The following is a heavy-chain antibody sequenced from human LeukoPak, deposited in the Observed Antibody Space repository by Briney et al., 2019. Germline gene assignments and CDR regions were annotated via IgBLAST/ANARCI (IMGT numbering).Heavy chain of an antibody. CDR2: IYYSGST. Sequence: SETLSLTCTVSGGSISSYYWSWIRQPPGKGLEWIGYIYYSGSTNYNPSLKSRVTISVDTSKNQFSLKLSSVTAADTAVYYCARDPLRDGYNTYYYYYMDVWGKGTTVTVSS. CDR1: GGSISSYY. J-gene: IGHJ6*03. CDR3: ARDPLRDGYNTYYYYYMDV. V-gene: IGHV4-59*12. D-gene: IGHD5-24*01.